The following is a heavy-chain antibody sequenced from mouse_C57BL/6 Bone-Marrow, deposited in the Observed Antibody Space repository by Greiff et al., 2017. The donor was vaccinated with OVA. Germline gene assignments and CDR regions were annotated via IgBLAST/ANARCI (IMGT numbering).Heavy chain of an antibody. CDR1: GFNIKDDY. D-gene: IGHD2-3*01. Sequence: EVQLQQSGAELVRPGASAKLSCTASGFNIKDDYMHWVKQRPEQGLEWIGWIDPENGDTEYASKFQGKATITADTSSNTAYLQLSSLTSEDTAVYYCTTSSDGYSFAYWGEGALVTVSA. CDR2: IDPENGDT. CDR3: TTSSDGYSFAY. J-gene: IGHJ3*01. V-gene: IGHV14-4*01.